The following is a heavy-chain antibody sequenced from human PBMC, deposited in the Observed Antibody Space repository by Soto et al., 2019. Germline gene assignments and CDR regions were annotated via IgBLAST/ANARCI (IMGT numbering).Heavy chain of an antibody. CDR2: IIPIFGTA. J-gene: IGHJ6*02. CDR1: GGTFSSNA. D-gene: IGHD1-26*01. Sequence: ASVNVSCKASGGTFSSNAISCLRQAPGQGLEWMGGIIPIFGTANYAQKFQGRVTITADESTSTAYMELSSLRSEDTAVYYRARGSWELLKFYYYYGMDVWGQGTTVTVSS. CDR3: ARGSWELLKFYYYYGMDV. V-gene: IGHV1-69*13.